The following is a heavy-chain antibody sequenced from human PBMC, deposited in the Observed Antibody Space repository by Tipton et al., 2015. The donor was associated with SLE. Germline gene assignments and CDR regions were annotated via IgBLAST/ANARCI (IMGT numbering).Heavy chain of an antibody. CDR1: GDSLIKYY. CDR3: ARAKSAMGSYDT. CDR2: VFYTGST. Sequence: PGLVKPSENLSLTCIVSGDSLIKYYWNWFRQSPGKRLEWIGYVFYTGSTNYNPSFKSRVAISVDTSNNQFSLRLDSVTDADTAIYFCARAKSAMGSYDTWGQGTLISVSS. J-gene: IGHJ5*02. D-gene: IGHD2-21*01. V-gene: IGHV4-59*01.